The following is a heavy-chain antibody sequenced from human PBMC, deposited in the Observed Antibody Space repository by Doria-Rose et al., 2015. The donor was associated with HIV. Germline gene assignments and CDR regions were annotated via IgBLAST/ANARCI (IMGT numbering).Heavy chain of an antibody. CDR2: IFSDDER. CDR3: ARIKSSRWYHKYYFDF. V-gene: IGHV2-26*01. Sequence: SGPVLVKPTETLTLTRTVSGVSLSSPGMGVSWIRQPPGKALEWLANIFSDDERYYKTSLKSRLTISRGTSKSQVVLTMTDMDPVDTATYYCARIKSSRWYHKYYFDFWGQGTLVIVSA. CDR1: GVSLSSPGMG. D-gene: IGHD6-13*01. J-gene: IGHJ4*02.